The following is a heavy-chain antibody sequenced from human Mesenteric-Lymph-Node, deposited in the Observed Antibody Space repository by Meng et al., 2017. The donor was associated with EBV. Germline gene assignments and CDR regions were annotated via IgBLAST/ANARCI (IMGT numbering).Heavy chain of an antibody. D-gene: IGHD2-2*01. CDR2: IYHSGGT. V-gene: IGHV4-4*02. CDR1: GVSITSNNG. J-gene: IGHJ5*02. CDR3: ARNVQSCSGSNCYHWFDP. Sequence: GHLQGPAPGLVKPSGPLPLTCTVSGVSITSNNGWTWVRQPPGKGLEWIGKIYHSGGTNYNPSLESRVTISVDKSTNQFSLRVSSVTAADTAVYYCARNVQSCSGSNCYHWFDPWGQGTLVTVSS.